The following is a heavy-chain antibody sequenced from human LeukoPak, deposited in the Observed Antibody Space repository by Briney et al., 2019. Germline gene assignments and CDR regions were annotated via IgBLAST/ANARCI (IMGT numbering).Heavy chain of an antibody. CDR2: ISGDGGTT. J-gene: IGHJ4*02. D-gene: IGHD3-9*01. CDR3: AKGLINDWSALEY. V-gene: IGHV3-23*01. CDR1: EFTFTNYA. Sequence: GGSLRLSCTTSEFTFTNYAMTWVRQAPGKRLEWVSVISGDGGTTYYTDSVKGRFTISRDNSKNTLYLQMSSLRAEDTALYYCAKGLINDWSALEYWGQGTLVTVSS.